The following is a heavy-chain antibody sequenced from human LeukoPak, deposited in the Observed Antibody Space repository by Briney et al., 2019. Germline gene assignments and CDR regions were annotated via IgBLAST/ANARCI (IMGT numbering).Heavy chain of an antibody. CDR2: IYSGGST. CDR3: AREWSVPRGYSGYGLAFDI. D-gene: IGHD5-12*01. Sequence: GGSLRLSCAASGFTVSSNYMSWVRQAPGKGLEWVSVIYSGGSTYYADSVKGRFTISRDNSKNTLYLQMNSLRAEDTAVYYCAREWSVPRGYSGYGLAFDIWGQGAMVTVSS. J-gene: IGHJ3*02. CDR1: GFTVSSNY. V-gene: IGHV3-66*01.